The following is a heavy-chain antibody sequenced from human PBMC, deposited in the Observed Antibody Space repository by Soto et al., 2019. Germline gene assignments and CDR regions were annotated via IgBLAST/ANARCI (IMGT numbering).Heavy chain of an antibody. CDR2: IYYSGST. Sequence: SETLSLTCAVSGGSISSSNWWSWVRQPPGKGLEWIGYIYYSGSTYYNPSLKSRVTISVDTSKNQFSLKLSSVTAADTAVYYCARAKGQDYYYYYYGMDVWGQGTTVTVSS. J-gene: IGHJ6*02. V-gene: IGHV4-4*02. CDR1: GGSISSSNW. CDR3: ARAKGQDYYYYYYGMDV.